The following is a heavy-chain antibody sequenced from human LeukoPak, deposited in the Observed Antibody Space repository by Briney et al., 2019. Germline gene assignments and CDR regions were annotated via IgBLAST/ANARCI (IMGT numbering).Heavy chain of an antibody. D-gene: IGHD3-22*01. V-gene: IGHV3-30*03. CDR3: ARGLRNYYDSSGYYRPY. CDR1: GFTFSSYG. CDR2: ISYDGSNK. J-gene: IGHJ4*02. Sequence: PGGSLRLSCAASGFTFSSYGMHWVRQAPGKGLEWVAVISYDGSNKYYADSVKGRFTISRDNSKNTLYLQMNSLRAEDTAVYYCARGLRNYYDSSGYYRPYWGQGTLVTVSS.